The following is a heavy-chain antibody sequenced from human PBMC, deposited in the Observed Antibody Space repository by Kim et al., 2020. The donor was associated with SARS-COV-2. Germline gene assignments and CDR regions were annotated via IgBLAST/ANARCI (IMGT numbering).Heavy chain of an antibody. J-gene: IGHJ4*02. D-gene: IGHD3-16*01. CDR3: VRASIRFSYDY. V-gene: IGHV3-72*01. Sequence: GGSLRLSCAASGFTFSEHYMDWVRQAPGKGLEWVGRIRKKANGYTKEYAASVKGRFAISRDDSQNSLYLQMNNLKNDDTAVYFCVRASIRFSYDYWGRGTLVTVSS. CDR2: IRKKANGYTK. CDR1: GFTFSEHY.